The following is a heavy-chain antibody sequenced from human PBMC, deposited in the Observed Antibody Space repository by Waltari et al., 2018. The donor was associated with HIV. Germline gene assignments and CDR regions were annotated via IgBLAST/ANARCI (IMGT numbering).Heavy chain of an antibody. CDR2: IYPSGST. CDR3: ASPRGMATLGYFDY. CDR1: GASISSSSYY. J-gene: IGHJ4*02. D-gene: IGHD2-15*01. Sequence: QLQLQESGPGLVKPSETLTLTCSVSGASISSSSYYWGWIRQPPGKGLEWIGNIYPSGSTYYNPSLNSRVTISVDTSKNQFSLRLSSVTAADTAVYYCASPRGMATLGYFDYWGQGTLVTVSS. V-gene: IGHV4-39*01.